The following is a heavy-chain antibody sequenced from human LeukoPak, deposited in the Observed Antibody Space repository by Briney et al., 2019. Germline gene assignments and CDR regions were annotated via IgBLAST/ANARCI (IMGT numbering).Heavy chain of an antibody. D-gene: IGHD6-13*01. Sequence: GGSLRLSCTASGFTFGDYAMSWVRQAPGKGLEWVGFIRSKAYGGTTEYAASVKGRFTISRDDSKSIAYLQMNSLKTEDTAVYYCTRSTGYSSSWYYFDYWGQGTLVTVSS. J-gene: IGHJ4*02. CDR1: GFTFGDYA. CDR2: IRSKAYGGTT. CDR3: TRSTGYSSSWYYFDY. V-gene: IGHV3-49*04.